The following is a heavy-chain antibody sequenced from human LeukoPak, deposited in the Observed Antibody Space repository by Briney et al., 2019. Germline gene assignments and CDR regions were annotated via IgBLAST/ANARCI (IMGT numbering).Heavy chain of an antibody. CDR3: ARDSVGGPFDY. V-gene: IGHV3-53*01. CDR1: GFTFINYA. Sequence: QPGASLRLSCAASGFTFINYAMSWVRQAPGKGLEWVSVIYSGGSTYYADSVKGRFTISRDNSKNTLYLQMNSLRAEDTAVYYCARDSVGGPFDYWGQGTLVTVSS. D-gene: IGHD3-16*01. CDR2: IYSGGST. J-gene: IGHJ4*02.